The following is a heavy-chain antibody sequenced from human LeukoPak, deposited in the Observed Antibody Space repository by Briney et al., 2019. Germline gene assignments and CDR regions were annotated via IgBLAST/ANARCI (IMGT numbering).Heavy chain of an antibody. V-gene: IGHV3-11*04. CDR2: ISSSGSTI. D-gene: IGHD7-27*01. Sequence: GGSLRLSCAASGFTFSDYYMSWIRQAPGKGLEWVSNISSSGSTIYYADSVKGRFTISRDNAKNSLYLQMNSLRAEDTAVYYCARDPWDYYMDVWGKGTTVTVSS. CDR1: GFTFSDYY. CDR3: ARDPWDYYMDV. J-gene: IGHJ6*03.